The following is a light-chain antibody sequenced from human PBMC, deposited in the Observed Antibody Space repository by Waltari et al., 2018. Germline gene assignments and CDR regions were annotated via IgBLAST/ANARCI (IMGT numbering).Light chain of an antibody. CDR1: ILRSHF. Sequence: SSEVTQDPSVSVALGQTVRITCQGDILRSHFASWYQQMPGQAPILVIYGQNARPSGIPDRFSGSASGDTASLTITGVQAEDGADYYCNCRDTSGNHYVFGPGTKVTVL. CDR2: GQN. V-gene: IGLV3-19*01. CDR3: NCRDTSGNHYV. J-gene: IGLJ1*01.